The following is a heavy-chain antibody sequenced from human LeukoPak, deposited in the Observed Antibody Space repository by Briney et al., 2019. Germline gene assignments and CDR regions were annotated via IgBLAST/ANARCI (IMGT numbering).Heavy chain of an antibody. CDR3: ARDPGGFSSGYYFDN. V-gene: IGHV3-20*01. CDR1: GFTFDDYG. D-gene: IGHD3-22*01. Sequence: GGSLRLSCAASGFTFDDYGMSWVRQAPGKGLEWGSGINWNGGSTGYADSVKGRFTISRDNAKNSLYLQMNSLRAEDTALYHCARDPGGFSSGYYFDNWGQGTLVTVSS. J-gene: IGHJ4*02. CDR2: INWNGGST.